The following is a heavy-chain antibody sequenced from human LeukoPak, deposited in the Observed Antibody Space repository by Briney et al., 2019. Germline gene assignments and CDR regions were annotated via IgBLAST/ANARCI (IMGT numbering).Heavy chain of an antibody. J-gene: IGHJ4*02. CDR1: GYTFTSYD. V-gene: IGHV1-8*03. CDR3: AYSGYDSDFDY. D-gene: IGHD5-12*01. CDR2: MNPNSGNT. Sequence: ASVKVSCKASGYTFTSYDINWVRQATGQGLEWMGWMNPNSGNTGYAQKFQGRVTITRNTSISTAYMELSSLRSDDTAVYYCAYSGYDSDFDYWGQGTLVTVSS.